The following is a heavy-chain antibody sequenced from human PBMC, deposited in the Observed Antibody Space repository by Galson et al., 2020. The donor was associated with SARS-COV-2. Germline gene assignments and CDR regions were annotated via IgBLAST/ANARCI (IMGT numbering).Heavy chain of an antibody. CDR3: ARGEHQRPYDFHY. V-gene: IGHV1-2*02. Sequence: GASVKVSCKASGYAFTDYYMHWVRQAPGQRPDWMAWINPNSGATNYAQRFQGRVTVTRDTSISTAYMELNRLKSDDTAVYYCARGEHQRPYDFHYWRQGFLVTVAS. CDR1: GYAFTDYY. D-gene: IGHD1-26*01. CDR2: INPNSGAT. J-gene: IGHJ4*02.